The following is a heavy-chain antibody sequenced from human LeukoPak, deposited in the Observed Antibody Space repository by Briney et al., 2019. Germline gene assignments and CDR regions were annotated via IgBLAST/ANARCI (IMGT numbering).Heavy chain of an antibody. D-gene: IGHD2-15*01. V-gene: IGHV3-15*01. CDR3: TNTVVVVASTGFDY. CDR2: IKSKTDGGTT. Sequence: GGSLRLSCAASGFSFRTYTMNWVRQAPGKGLEWVGRIKSKTDGGTTDYAAPVKGRFTISRDDSKNTLYLQMNSLETEDTAVYYCTNTVVVVASTGFDYWGQGTLVTVSS. J-gene: IGHJ4*02. CDR1: GFSFRTYT.